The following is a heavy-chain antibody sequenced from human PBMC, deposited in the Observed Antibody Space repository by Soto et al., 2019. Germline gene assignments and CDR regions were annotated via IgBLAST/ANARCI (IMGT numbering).Heavy chain of an antibody. CDR1: GGSISSYY. Sequence: SETLSLTCTVSGGSISSYYWSWIRQPPGKGLEWIGYVYYSGGTNYNPSLKSRVTISVDTSKNQFSLKLSSVTAADTAVYYCARLPIAAAGYHYYYGMDVWGQGTTVTVSS. J-gene: IGHJ6*02. CDR3: ARLPIAAAGYHYYYGMDV. V-gene: IGHV4-59*01. D-gene: IGHD6-13*01. CDR2: VYYSGGT.